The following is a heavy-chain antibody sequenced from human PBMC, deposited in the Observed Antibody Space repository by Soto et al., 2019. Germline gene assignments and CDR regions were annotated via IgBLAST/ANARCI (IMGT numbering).Heavy chain of an antibody. CDR1: GFTFSDYY. CDR3: ARVTRSGSYYGTWGYFQH. Sequence: KPGGSLRLSCAASGFTFSDYYMSWIRQAPGKGLEWVSYISSSSSYTNYADSVKGRFTISRDNAKNSLYLQMNSLRAEDTAVYYCARVTRSGSYYGTWGYFQHWGQGTLVTVSS. D-gene: IGHD1-26*01. J-gene: IGHJ1*01. CDR2: ISSSSSYT. V-gene: IGHV3-11*06.